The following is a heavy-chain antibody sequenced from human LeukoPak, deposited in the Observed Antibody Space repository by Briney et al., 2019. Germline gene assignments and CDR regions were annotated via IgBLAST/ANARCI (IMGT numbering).Heavy chain of an antibody. CDR1: GYTFTSYG. CDR2: ISAYNGNT. V-gene: IGHV1-18*01. CDR3: AREGAMIVDGAFDI. D-gene: IGHD3-22*01. Sequence: ASVKVSCKASGYTFTSYGISWVRQAPGQGLEWMGWISAYNGNTNYAQKLQGRVTMTTDTSTSTAYMELRSLRPDDTAVYYCAREGAMIVDGAFDIWGQGTMVTVSS. J-gene: IGHJ3*02.